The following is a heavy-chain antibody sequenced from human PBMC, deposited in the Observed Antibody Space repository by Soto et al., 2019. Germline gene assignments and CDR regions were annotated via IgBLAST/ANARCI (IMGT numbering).Heavy chain of an antibody. Sequence: GGSLRLSCAASGYAFTTFGMHWVRQPPGKGLEWVAVIAYDGRNEHYADSVKGRFTISRDDSKSTVYLDMTSLTHEDTAVYYCARSQFCSAGRSYPLDYWGQGTLVTVSS. CDR3: ARSQFCSAGRSYPLDY. D-gene: IGHD1-1*01. V-gene: IGHV3-30*03. J-gene: IGHJ4*02. CDR2: IAYDGRNE. CDR1: GYAFTTFG.